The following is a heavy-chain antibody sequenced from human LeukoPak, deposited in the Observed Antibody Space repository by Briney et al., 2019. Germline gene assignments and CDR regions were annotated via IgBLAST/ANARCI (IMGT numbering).Heavy chain of an antibody. D-gene: IGHD4-17*01. J-gene: IGHJ6*03. CDR2: IYHSGST. CDR1: GYSISSGYY. V-gene: IGHV4-38-2*02. CDR3: AGGYGDLYYYYYYMDV. Sequence: PSETLSLTCTVSGYSISSGYYWGWIRQPPGKGLEWIGSIYHSGSTYYNPSLKSRVTISVDTSKNQFSLKLSSVTAADTAVYYCAGGYGDLYYYYYYMDVWGKGTTVTVSS.